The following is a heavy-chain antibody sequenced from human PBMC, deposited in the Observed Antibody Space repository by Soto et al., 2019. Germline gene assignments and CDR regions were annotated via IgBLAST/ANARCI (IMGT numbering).Heavy chain of an antibody. CDR2: VNSDGDTT. CDR1: GFTFSSYS. CDR3: ASNYAYAEGYYFYGIDV. V-gene: IGHV3-74*01. J-gene: IGHJ6*02. Sequence: GGSLRLSCAASGFTFSSYSMHWVRQAPGKGLVWVSRVNSDGDTTYYADSVKGRFTISRDSTKNTLHLQMNSLGAEDTAVYYCASNYAYAEGYYFYGIDVWGQGTTVTVSS. D-gene: IGHD3-16*01.